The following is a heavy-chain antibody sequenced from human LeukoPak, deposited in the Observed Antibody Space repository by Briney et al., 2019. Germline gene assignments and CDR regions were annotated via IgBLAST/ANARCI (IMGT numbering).Heavy chain of an antibody. D-gene: IGHD6-6*01. V-gene: IGHV4-34*01. CDR2: INHSGST. J-gene: IGHJ3*02. CDR3: ANLASIAARGHAFDI. CDR1: GGSFSGYY. Sequence: PSETLSLTCAVYGGSFSGYYWSWIRQPPGKGLEWIGEINHSGSTNYNPSLKSRVTISVDTSKNQFSLKLSSVTAADTAVYYCANLASIAARGHAFDIWGQGTMVTVSS.